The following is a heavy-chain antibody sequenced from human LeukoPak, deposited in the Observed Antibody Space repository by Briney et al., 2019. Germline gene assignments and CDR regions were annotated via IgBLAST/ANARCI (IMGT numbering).Heavy chain of an antibody. J-gene: IGHJ4*02. Sequence: SETLSLTCTVSGGSMNNYYWNWIRQPPGKGLEWIGYSYYSGSTNYNPSLKSRANISVDTSKNQFSLNLSSVTAADTAVYYCARLGSVAMPFDYWGQGTLVTVSS. CDR2: SYYSGST. CDR1: GGSMNNYY. CDR3: ARLGSVAMPFDY. V-gene: IGHV4-59*08. D-gene: IGHD2-2*01.